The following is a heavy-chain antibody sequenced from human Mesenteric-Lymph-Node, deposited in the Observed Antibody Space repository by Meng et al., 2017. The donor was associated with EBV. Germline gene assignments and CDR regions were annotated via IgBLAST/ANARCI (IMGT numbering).Heavy chain of an antibody. V-gene: IGHV3-11*01. J-gene: IGHJ4*02. Sequence: LVESWGGLVKPGGSLRVSCASSGFTVSDYYRNWIREAPGKGLEWVSYISDSGSTIYYADSVKGRFTISRDNAKNSLYLQMNNLRVEDTAVYYCARGPSLGVTAFEYWGQGTLVTASS. D-gene: IGHD3-10*01. CDR1: GFTVSDYY. CDR3: ARGPSLGVTAFEY. CDR2: ISDSGSTI.